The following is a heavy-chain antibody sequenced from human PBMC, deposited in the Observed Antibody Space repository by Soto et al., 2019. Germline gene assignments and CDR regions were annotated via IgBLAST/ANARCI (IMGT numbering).Heavy chain of an antibody. CDR2: IYYSGMT. CDR1: GGSISSTNHY. CDR3: ARHGYYYDSTGYYYFV. D-gene: IGHD3-22*01. Sequence: QLQLQESGPGLVKPSETLSLACTVSGGSISSTNHYWGWIRQPPGKGLERIGDIYYSGMTRYNPSLKSRVTISVDTSKNQFSLKLSSVTAADTAVYYCARHGYYYDSTGYYYFVWGQGTLATVSS. J-gene: IGHJ4*02. V-gene: IGHV4-39*01.